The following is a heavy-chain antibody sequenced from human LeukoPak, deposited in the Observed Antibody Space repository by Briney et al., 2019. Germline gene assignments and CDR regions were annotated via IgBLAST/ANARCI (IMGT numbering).Heavy chain of an antibody. J-gene: IGHJ4*02. Sequence: SETLSLTCTVSGGSISSNTYYWGWIRQPPEKGLEWLGYIYYTGSNSYNPSLKSRITMSVDTSKNLFSLKLNSVTAADTALYYCGSRWEQYIDYWGQGILVTVSS. V-gene: IGHV4-39*01. CDR1: GGSISSNTYY. D-gene: IGHD1-26*01. CDR2: IYYTGSN. CDR3: GSRWEQYIDY.